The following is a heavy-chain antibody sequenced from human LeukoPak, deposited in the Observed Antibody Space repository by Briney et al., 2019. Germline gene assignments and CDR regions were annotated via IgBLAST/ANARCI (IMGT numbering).Heavy chain of an antibody. CDR2: IFPADSDT. D-gene: IGHD3-22*01. CDR1: GYSFTSTW. CDR3: ARVGYSSYGMDV. V-gene: IGHV5-51*01. J-gene: IGHJ6*03. Sequence: GESLKISCKGSGYSFTSTWIAWVRQMPGKGLEWMGSIFPADSDTRNSPSFRGQVTISADKFTSTAYLQWSSLKASDTAIYYCARVGYSSYGMDVWGKGTTVTVSS.